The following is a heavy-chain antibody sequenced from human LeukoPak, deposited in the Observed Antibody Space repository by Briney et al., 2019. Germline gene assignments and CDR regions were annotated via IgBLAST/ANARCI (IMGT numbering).Heavy chain of an antibody. CDR3: ARDGSPYDSSGYYYPY. CDR1: GYTFTSYG. Sequence: ASVKVSCKASGYTFTSYGIIWVRQAPGQGLEWMGWISGYDANTNYAQKLQGRVTMTTDTSTSTAYKELRSLRSDDTAVYYCARDGSPYDSSGYYYPYWGQGTLVTVSS. CDR2: ISGYDANT. J-gene: IGHJ4*02. D-gene: IGHD3-22*01. V-gene: IGHV1-18*01.